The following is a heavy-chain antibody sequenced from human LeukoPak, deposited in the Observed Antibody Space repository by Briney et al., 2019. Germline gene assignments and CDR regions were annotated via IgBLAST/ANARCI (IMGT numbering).Heavy chain of an antibody. D-gene: IGHD3-10*01. CDR1: GFTVSSNY. J-gene: IGHJ4*02. Sequence: GGSLRLSCAASGFTVSSNYMSWVRQAPGKGLEWVSVIYSGGSTYYADSVKGRFTISRDNSKNTLYLQMNSLRAEDTAVYYCARGPSMVPNHLDYWGQGTLVTVSS. CDR3: ARGPSMVPNHLDY. V-gene: IGHV3-53*01. CDR2: IYSGGST.